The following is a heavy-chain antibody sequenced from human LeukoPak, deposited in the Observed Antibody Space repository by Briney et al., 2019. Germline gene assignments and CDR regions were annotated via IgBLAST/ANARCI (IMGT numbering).Heavy chain of an antibody. CDR1: GYTFTGYY. CDR3: ARDSNSSSSDPDY. V-gene: IGHV1-2*04. J-gene: IGHJ4*02. CDR2: INPNSGGT. D-gene: IGHD6-6*01. Sequence: ASVKVSCKASGYTFTGYYMHWVRQAPGQGLEWMGWINPNSGGTNYAQKFQGWVTMTRDTSISTAHMELSRLRSDDTAVYYCARDSNSSSSDPDYWGQGTLVTVSS.